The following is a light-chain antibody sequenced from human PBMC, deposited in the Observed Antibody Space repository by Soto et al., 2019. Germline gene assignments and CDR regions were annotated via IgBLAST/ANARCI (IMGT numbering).Light chain of an antibody. V-gene: IGKV1-39*01. CDR2: ATS. CDR3: QQSYSMPYT. Sequence: DIQMTQSPSSLSASVGDRVTITCRPCQFINSYLNWYLQKPGNAPKLLIYATSNLQTGAPSRFSGSGSGTDFTLTISSLQPEDFATYYCQQSYSMPYTFGQGTRLEIK. CDR1: QFINSY. J-gene: IGKJ2*01.